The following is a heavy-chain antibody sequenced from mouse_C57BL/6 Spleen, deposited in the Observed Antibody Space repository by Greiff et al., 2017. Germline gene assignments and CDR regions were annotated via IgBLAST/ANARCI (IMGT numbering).Heavy chain of an antibody. CDR2: INPGSGGT. J-gene: IGHJ3*01. V-gene: IGHV1-54*01. CDR1: GYAFTNYL. Sequence: QVQLQQSGAELVRPGTSVKVSCKASGYAFTNYLIEWVKQRPGQGLEWIGVINPGSGGTNYNEKFKGKATLTADKSSSTAYMQLSSLSSEDAAVYFCAVLLRYRFAYWGQGTLVTVSA. CDR3: AVLLRYRFAY. D-gene: IGHD1-1*01.